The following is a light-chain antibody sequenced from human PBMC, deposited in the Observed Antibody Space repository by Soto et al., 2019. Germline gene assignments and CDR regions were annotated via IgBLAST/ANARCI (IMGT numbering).Light chain of an antibody. Sequence: EIVLTQSPATLSLSPGERGTLSCRASESISSYLAWYQQKPGQAPRLLIYDASNRATGIPARFSVSGSGTDFTLTISSLEPEDFAVYYCQQRSKWPITFGQGTRLEIK. V-gene: IGKV3-11*01. CDR2: DAS. J-gene: IGKJ5*01. CDR1: ESISSY. CDR3: QQRSKWPIT.